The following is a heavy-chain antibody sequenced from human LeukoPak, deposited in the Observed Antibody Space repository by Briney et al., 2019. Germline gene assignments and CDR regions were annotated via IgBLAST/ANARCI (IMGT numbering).Heavy chain of an antibody. V-gene: IGHV3-23*01. Sequence: GGSLRLSCTASGFTFSSYAMSWVRQAPGKGLEWVSAVSGRRGSTFYADSVKGRFTISRDNSKNTLYLQMNSPRVEDTAVYYCAKERDSSGYFDSWGQGALVTVSS. D-gene: IGHD3-22*01. J-gene: IGHJ4*02. CDR2: VSGRRGST. CDR1: GFTFSSYA. CDR3: AKERDSSGYFDS.